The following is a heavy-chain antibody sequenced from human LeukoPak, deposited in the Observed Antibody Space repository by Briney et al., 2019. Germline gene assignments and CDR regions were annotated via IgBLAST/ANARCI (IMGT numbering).Heavy chain of an antibody. D-gene: IGHD3-22*01. CDR2: VYTSGST. CDR3: ARGPYSYDSSGAFDI. CDR1: GGSTSRYY. V-gene: IGHV4-4*07. J-gene: IGHJ3*02. Sequence: SETLSLTCTVSGGSTSRYYWSWIRQPAGKGLEWIGRVYTSGSTTYNPSLKSRVTMSIDTSKNQFSLKVSSVTAADTAVYFCARGPYSYDSSGAFDIWGQGTMVTVSS.